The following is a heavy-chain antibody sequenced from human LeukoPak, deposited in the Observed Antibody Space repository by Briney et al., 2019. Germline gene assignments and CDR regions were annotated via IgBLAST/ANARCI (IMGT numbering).Heavy chain of an antibody. Sequence: SETLSLTSTASGDSITNSNYYWGWVRQSPGRGLEWLGNIFYNGGPYYNPSFKSRVAISVDTSKNHFSLTLNAVTAADTAVYYCARAPSEAVYGQTRLYNFDYWGQGTLVTVSS. V-gene: IGHV4-39*07. CDR3: ARAPSEAVYGQTRLYNFDY. CDR2: IFYNGGP. CDR1: GDSITNSNYY. D-gene: IGHD1-14*01. J-gene: IGHJ4*02.